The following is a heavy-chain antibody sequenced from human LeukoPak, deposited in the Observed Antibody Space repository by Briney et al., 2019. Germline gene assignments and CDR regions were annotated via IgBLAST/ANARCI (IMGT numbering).Heavy chain of an antibody. CDR2: INAGNGNT. CDR1: GYTFTSYA. V-gene: IGHV1-3*01. CDR3: ARGRRRSLLVVPAERWFDP. Sequence: GASVKVSCKASGYTFTSYAMHWVRQAPGQRLEWMGWINAGNGNTKYSQKFQGRVTITRDTSASTAYMELSSLRSEDTAVYYCARGRRRSLLVVPAERWFDPWGQGTLVTVSS. D-gene: IGHD2-2*01. J-gene: IGHJ5*02.